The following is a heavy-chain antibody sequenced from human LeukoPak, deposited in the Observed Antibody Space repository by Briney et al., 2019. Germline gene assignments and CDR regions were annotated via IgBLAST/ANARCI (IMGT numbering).Heavy chain of an antibody. V-gene: IGHV4-39*07. CDR3: ARAQHVFDI. CDR1: GGSISSSSYY. Sequence: PSETLSLTCTVSGGSISSSSYYWGWIRQPPGKGLEWIGSIYYSGSTYYNPSLKSRVTMSVDTSKNQFSLKPSSVTAADTAVYYCARAQHVFDIWGQGTMVTVSS. CDR2: IYYSGST. J-gene: IGHJ3*02.